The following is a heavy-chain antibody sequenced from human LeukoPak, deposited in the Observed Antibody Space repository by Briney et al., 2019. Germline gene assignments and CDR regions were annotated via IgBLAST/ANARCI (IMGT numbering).Heavy chain of an antibody. CDR3: ARGPYDFWSGYYSDAFDI. D-gene: IGHD3-3*01. J-gene: IGHJ3*02. Sequence: SETLSLTCTVSGGSIRSGGYYWSWIRQHPGKGLEWIGYIYYSGSTNYNPSLKSRLTISVDTSKNQFSLKLSSVTAADTAVYYCARGPYDFWSGYYSDAFDIWGQGTMVTVSS. V-gene: IGHV4-61*08. CDR2: IYYSGST. CDR1: GGSIRSGGYY.